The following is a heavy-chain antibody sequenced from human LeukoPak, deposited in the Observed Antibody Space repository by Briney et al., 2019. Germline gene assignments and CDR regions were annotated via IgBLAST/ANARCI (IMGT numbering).Heavy chain of an antibody. Sequence: GGSLRLSCAASGFTFSTYWMHWVRQAPGKGLVWVSYIETDGSSTSYADSVKGRFTISRDNAKNTLYLQMNSLRAEDTAVYYCAGGHWNYVDYWGQGTLVTVSS. J-gene: IGHJ4*02. CDR2: IETDGSST. CDR1: GFTFSTYW. D-gene: IGHD1-1*01. V-gene: IGHV3-74*01. CDR3: AGGHWNYVDY.